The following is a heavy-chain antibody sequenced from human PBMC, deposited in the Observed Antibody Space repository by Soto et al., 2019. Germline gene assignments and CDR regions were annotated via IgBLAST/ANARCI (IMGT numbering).Heavy chain of an antibody. CDR1: GYTLTELS. CDR3: ATDPRVVGATQGY. Sequence: QVQLVQSGAEVKKPGASVKVSCKVSGYTLTELSMHWVRQAPGKGLEWMGGFDHEDGETIYAQKFQGRVTMTENTPTHTAYKELSSLRSEDTAVYYCATDPRVVGATQGYWGQGTLVTVSS. J-gene: IGHJ4*02. V-gene: IGHV1-24*01. D-gene: IGHD1-26*01. CDR2: FDHEDGET.